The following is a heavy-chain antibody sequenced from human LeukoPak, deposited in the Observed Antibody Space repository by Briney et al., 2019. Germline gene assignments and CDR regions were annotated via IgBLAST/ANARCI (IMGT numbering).Heavy chain of an antibody. CDR1: GFTFSSYA. Sequence: GGSLRLSCAASGFTFSSYAMSWVRQAPGKGLEWVSAISGSGGSTYYADSVKGRFTISRDNSKNTLYLQMNSLRAEDTAVYYCAKATDYDILTGYYHGMDVWGQGTTVTVSS. V-gene: IGHV3-23*01. D-gene: IGHD3-9*01. CDR2: ISGSGGST. J-gene: IGHJ6*02. CDR3: AKATDYDILTGYYHGMDV.